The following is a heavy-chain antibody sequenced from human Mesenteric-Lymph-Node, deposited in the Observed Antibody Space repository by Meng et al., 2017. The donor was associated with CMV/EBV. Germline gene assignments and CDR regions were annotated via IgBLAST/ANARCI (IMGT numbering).Heavy chain of an antibody. CDR1: GYSFTSYW. CDR2: IYPGDSDT. D-gene: IGHD2-15*01. V-gene: IGHV5-51*01. CDR3: ARGGYCSGGSCYNIDY. J-gene: IGHJ4*02. Sequence: GESLKISCKGSGYSFTSYWIGWVRQMPGKGLKWMGIIYPGDSDTRYSPSFQGQVTISADKSISTAYLQWSSLKASDTAMYYCARGGYCSGGSCYNIDYWGQGTLVTVSS.